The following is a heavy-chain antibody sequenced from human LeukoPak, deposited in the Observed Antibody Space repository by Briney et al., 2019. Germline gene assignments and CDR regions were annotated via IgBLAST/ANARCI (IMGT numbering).Heavy chain of an antibody. CDR3: ARGRPGNY. CDR1: GFTFSSYS. V-gene: IGHV3-48*01. J-gene: IGHJ4*02. CDR2: ISSSSSTI. Sequence: GGSLRLSCAASGFTFSSYSMNWVRQAPGKGLEWVSYISSSSSTIYYADSVKGRFTISRDNARNSLYLQMNSLRAEDTAVYYCARGRPGNYWGQGTLVTVSS.